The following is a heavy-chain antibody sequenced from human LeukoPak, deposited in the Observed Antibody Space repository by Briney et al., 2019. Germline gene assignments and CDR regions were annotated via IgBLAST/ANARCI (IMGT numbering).Heavy chain of an antibody. CDR3: ARDSSGSYY. V-gene: IGHV3-48*01. J-gene: IGHJ4*02. D-gene: IGHD1-26*01. CDR2: ISSSSSSI. CDR1: QFTFNKFG. Sequence: PGGSLRLSCATSQFTFNKFGMNWVRQAPGKELEWVSYISSSSSSIYYADSVKGRFTISRDNAKNSLYLQMNSLRAEDTAVYYCARDSSGSYYWGQGTLVTVSS.